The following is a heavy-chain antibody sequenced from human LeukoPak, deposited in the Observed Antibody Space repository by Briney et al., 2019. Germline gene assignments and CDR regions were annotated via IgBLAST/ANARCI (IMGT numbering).Heavy chain of an antibody. CDR2: MNPNSGNT. J-gene: IGHJ3*02. CDR3: ARQYSSSWYAHPFDI. D-gene: IGHD6-13*01. CDR1: GYTFTSYD. Sequence: ASVKVSCKASGYTFTSYDINWVRQATGQGLEWMGWMNPNSGNTGYAQKFQGRVTITRNTSISTAYMELSSLRSEDTAVYYCARQYSSSWYAHPFDIWGQGTMVTVSS. V-gene: IGHV1-8*03.